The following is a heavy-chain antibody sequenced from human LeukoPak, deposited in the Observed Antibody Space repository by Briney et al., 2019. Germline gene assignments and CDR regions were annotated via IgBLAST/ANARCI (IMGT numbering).Heavy chain of an antibody. J-gene: IGHJ4*02. Sequence: TLSLTCIVSGGSISSGSYYWSWIRQTAGKGLEWITRIYTSESINYNPSLKSRVTISVDTSKNQCSLKLSSVTAADTAVYHCARSSGYYYGSGSYRSWFDYWGQGTLVTVSS. D-gene: IGHD3-10*01. CDR3: ARSSGYYYGSGSYRSWFDY. V-gene: IGHV4-61*02. CDR2: IYTSESI. CDR1: GGSISSGSYY.